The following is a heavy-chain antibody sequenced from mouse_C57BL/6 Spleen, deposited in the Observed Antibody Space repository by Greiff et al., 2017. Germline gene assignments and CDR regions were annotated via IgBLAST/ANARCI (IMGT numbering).Heavy chain of an antibody. CDR1: GFTFSNYW. V-gene: IGHV6-3*01. CDR3: ITGTYWFAY. CDR2: IRLKSDNYAT. J-gene: IGHJ3*01. Sequence: EVKLMESGGGLVQPGGSMKLSCVASGFTFSNYWMNWVRQSPEKGLEWVAQIRLKSDNYATHYAESVKGRFTISRDDSKSSVYLQMNNLRAEDTGIYYCITGTYWFAYWGQGTLVTVSA. D-gene: IGHD4-1*01.